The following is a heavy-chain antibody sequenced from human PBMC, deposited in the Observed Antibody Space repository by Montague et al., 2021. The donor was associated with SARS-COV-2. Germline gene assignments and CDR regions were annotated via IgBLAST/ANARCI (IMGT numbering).Heavy chain of an antibody. J-gene: IGHJ2*01. CDR2: IYYSGTT. V-gene: IGHV4-39*01. CDR3: SRKTNWGSPVYLDL. Sequence: SETLSLTCTVSGGSINSNSYYWGWLRQPPGKGLDWIGSIYYSGTTDYTPSLQGRVTVSVDTSKNQFSLKLTSVTAADTSVFSCSRKTNWGSPVYLDLWGRGTLVTVSS. D-gene: IGHD7-27*01. CDR1: GGSINSNSYY.